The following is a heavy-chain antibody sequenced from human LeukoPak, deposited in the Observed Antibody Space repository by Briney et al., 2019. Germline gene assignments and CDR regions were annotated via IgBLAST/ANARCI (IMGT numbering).Heavy chain of an antibody. CDR2: IWYDGGNK. J-gene: IGHJ4*02. V-gene: IGHV3-33*06. D-gene: IGHD3-22*01. CDR3: AKERLHKYYYDSSGSYYFDY. Sequence: GRSLRLSCAASGFIFSAYGMHWVRQAPGKGLEWVAVIWYDGGNKYYADSAKGRFTISRDNSKNTLYLQMNSLRAEDTAVYYCAKERLHKYYYDSSGSYYFDYWGQGTLVTVSS. CDR1: GFIFSAYG.